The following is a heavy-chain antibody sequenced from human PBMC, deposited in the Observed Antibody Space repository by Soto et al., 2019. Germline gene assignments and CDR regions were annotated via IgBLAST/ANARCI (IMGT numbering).Heavy chain of an antibody. J-gene: IGHJ6*03. Sequence: QAQLLQSGGELKKSGASVKVSCKASGYTFNTYGISWVRQAPGQGLEWMAWISIHNGNTNFAQKFQGRVTLTTDTSTSTANMQLRSLRSDDTAVYFCARMTTVDISHYYFDVWGKGTTVTVSS. CDR2: ISIHNGNT. V-gene: IGHV1-18*04. D-gene: IGHD4-4*01. CDR1: GYTFNTYG. CDR3: ARMTTVDISHYYFDV.